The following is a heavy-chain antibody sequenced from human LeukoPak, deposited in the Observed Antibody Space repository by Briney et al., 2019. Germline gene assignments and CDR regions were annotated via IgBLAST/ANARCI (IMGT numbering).Heavy chain of an antibody. Sequence: GGSLRLSCAASGFTFTNYAMTWARQAPGKGLEWVSAISNNGGYTYYADSVQGRFTISRDNSKSTLCLQMNSLRAEDTAVYYCAKQLGYCSDGSCYFPYWGQGTLVTVSS. CDR3: AKQLGYCSDGSCYFPY. J-gene: IGHJ4*02. V-gene: IGHV3-23*01. CDR2: ISNNGGYT. CDR1: GFTFTNYA. D-gene: IGHD2-15*01.